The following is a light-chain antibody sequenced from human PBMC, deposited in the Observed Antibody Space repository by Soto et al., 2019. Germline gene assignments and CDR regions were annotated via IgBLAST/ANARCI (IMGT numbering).Light chain of an antibody. CDR1: SSNIGAGYD. Sequence: VLTQPPSLSGSPGRWVTISCTGSSSNIGAGYDVHWYQQLPGTAPKLLIYTNSNRPSGVPDRISGSKSGTSASLAITGLQAEDEADYYCQSYDSSLSGIVFGTGTKVTVL. CDR2: TNS. J-gene: IGLJ1*01. V-gene: IGLV1-40*01. CDR3: QSYDSSLSGIV.